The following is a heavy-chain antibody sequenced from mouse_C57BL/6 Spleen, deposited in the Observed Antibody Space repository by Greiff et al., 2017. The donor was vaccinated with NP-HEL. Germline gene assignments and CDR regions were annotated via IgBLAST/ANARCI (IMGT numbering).Heavy chain of an antibody. J-gene: IGHJ2*01. Sequence: VQLQQSGPGLVQPSQCLSITCTVSGFSLTSYGVHWVRQSPGKGLEWLGVIWSGGSTDYNAAFISRLSISKDNSKSQVFFKMNSLQADDTAIYYCASHSLLGDFDYWGQGTTLTVSS. CDR3: ASHSLLGDFDY. CDR2: IWSGGST. CDR1: GFSLTSYG. D-gene: IGHD4-1*01. V-gene: IGHV2-2*01.